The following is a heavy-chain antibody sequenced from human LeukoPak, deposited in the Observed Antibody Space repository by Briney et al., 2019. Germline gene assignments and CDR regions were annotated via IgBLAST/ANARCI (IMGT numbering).Heavy chain of an antibody. D-gene: IGHD2-2*01. Sequence: SVKVSCKDSGGTFSSYAISWVRQAPGQGLEWMGRIIPIFGTANYAQKFQGRVTITTDESTSTAYMELSSLRSEDTAVYYCARASIVVVPAAAYYYYYMDAWGKGTTVTVSS. CDR1: GGTFSSYA. V-gene: IGHV1-69*05. CDR3: ARASIVVVPAAAYYYYYMDA. J-gene: IGHJ6*03. CDR2: IIPIFGTA.